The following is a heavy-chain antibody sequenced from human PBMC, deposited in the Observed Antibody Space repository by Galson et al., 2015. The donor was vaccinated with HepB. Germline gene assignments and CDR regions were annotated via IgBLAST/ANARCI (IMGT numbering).Heavy chain of an antibody. D-gene: IGHD3-10*01. V-gene: IGHV1-3*01. J-gene: IGHJ4*02. CDR1: GYTFTSFA. Sequence: SVKVSCKASGYTFTSFAVHWARQAPGQRLEWMGWINAGNGNTKYSQQFQGRVTITRDTSASTAYMELSSLRSEDTAVYYCARELYECYGSGSYLFGYWGQGTLVTVSS. CDR2: INAGNGNT. CDR3: ARELYECYGSGSYLFGY.